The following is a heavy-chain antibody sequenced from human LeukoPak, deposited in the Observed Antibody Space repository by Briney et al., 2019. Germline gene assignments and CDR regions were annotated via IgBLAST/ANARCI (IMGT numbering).Heavy chain of an antibody. CDR2: ISSSGSTT. CDR3: ASQKGRIAVAVDY. J-gene: IGHJ4*02. D-gene: IGHD6-19*01. CDR1: GFTFSSYE. V-gene: IGHV3-48*03. Sequence: GGSLRLSCAASGFTFSSYEMNWVRQAPGKGLEWVSYISSSGSTTYYAASVKGRFTISRDNAKNSLYLQMNSLRVEDTAVHYCASQKGRIAVAVDYWGQGTLVTVSS.